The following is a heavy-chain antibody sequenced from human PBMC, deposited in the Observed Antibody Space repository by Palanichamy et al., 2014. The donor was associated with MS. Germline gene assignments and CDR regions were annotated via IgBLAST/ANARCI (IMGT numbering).Heavy chain of an antibody. CDR1: GFTFSSYA. CDR3: ASMGRFTMIEVVMSY. CDR2: ISGSGGST. Sequence: EVQLLESGGGLGYRPGGSLRPSCAASGFTFSSYAMSWVRQAPGKGLEWVSAISGSGGSTYSADSVKGRFTISRDKSKNTLYLQMNSLRAEDTAVYYCASMGRFTMIEVVMSYWGQGTLVTVSS. D-gene: IGHD3-22*01. V-gene: IGHV3-23*01. J-gene: IGHJ4*02.